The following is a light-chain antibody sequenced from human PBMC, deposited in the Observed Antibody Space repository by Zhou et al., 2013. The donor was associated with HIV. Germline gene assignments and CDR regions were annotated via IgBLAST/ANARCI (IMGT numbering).Light chain of an antibody. CDR1: QDINTW. J-gene: IGKJ1*01. CDR2: NIS. Sequence: DIQMTQSPSSVSASVGDRVTITCRASQDINTWLAWYQQKPGKIPNLLIYNISALGSGVPSRFSGSGSGTDFTLTISSLQPEDFATYYCQQYTTIPWTFGPGTKVEVK. CDR3: QQYTTIPWT. V-gene: IGKV1-27*01.